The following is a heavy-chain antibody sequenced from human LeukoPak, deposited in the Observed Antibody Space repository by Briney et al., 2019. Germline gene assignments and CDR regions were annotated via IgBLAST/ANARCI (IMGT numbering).Heavy chain of an antibody. CDR2: IYYSGST. CDR1: GGSISSSSYY. Sequence: PSETLSPTCTVSGGSISSSSYYWGWIRQPPGKGLEWIGSIYYSGSTYYNPSLKSRVTISVDTSKNQFSLKLSSVTAADTAVYYCASDRALYCSGGSCYPGDYWGQGTLVTVSS. D-gene: IGHD2-15*01. J-gene: IGHJ4*02. CDR3: ASDRALYCSGGSCYPGDY. V-gene: IGHV4-39*01.